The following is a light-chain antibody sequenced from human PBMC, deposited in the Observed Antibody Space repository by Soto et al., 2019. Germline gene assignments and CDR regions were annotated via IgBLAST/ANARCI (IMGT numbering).Light chain of an antibody. Sequence: VLTQSPCTVSLSPGERATLSCRASQSVSSSYLAWYQQKPGQAPRLLIYGASSRATGIPDRFSGSGSGTDFTLTISRLEPEDFAVYYCQQYGSSPWTFGQGTKVAIK. CDR1: QSVSSSY. CDR2: GAS. V-gene: IGKV3-20*01. J-gene: IGKJ1*01. CDR3: QQYGSSPWT.